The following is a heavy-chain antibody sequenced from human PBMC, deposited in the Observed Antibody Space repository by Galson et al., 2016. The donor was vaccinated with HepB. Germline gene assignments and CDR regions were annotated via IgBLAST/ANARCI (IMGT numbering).Heavy chain of an antibody. V-gene: IGHV4-59*01. D-gene: IGHD3-10*01. Sequence: SETLSLTCSVSGGSISSDYWSWIRQPPGKGLEWIGYIYYRGSTNYNPSLKSRVTISADMSTNQFSLTLTSVTAADTAVYYFARVNGGGVRGVIIEYYFDYWGQGTLVTVSS. CDR1: GGSISSDY. CDR2: IYYRGST. J-gene: IGHJ4*02. CDR3: ARVNGGGVRGVIIEYYFDY.